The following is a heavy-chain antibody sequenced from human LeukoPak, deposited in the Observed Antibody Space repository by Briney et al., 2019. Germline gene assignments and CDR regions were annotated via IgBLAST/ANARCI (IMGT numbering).Heavy chain of an antibody. V-gene: IGHV3-23*01. CDR2: ISGSGGNT. Sequence: GGSLRLSCAASGFTISLYAMSWVRQAPGKGLEWVSGISGSGGNTYHADSVKGRFTISRDNSKNTLYLQLNTLRADDTAVYYCANRPYSSGWYYDYWGQGTLVTVSS. CDR3: ANRPYSSGWYYDY. D-gene: IGHD6-19*01. J-gene: IGHJ4*02. CDR1: GFTISLYA.